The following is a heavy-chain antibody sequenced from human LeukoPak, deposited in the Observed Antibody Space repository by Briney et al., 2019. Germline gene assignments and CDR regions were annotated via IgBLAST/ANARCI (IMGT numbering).Heavy chain of an antibody. V-gene: IGHV3-48*01. J-gene: IGHJ4*02. CDR1: GFTFSSYW. Sequence: GGSLRLSCAASGFTFSSYWMNWVRQAPGKGLEWVSYISSSSSTIYYADSVKGRFTISRDNAKNSLYLQMNSLRAEDTAVYYCARSLSAYYYDSSGYNWGQGTLVTVSS. D-gene: IGHD3-22*01. CDR3: ARSLSAYYYDSSGYN. CDR2: ISSSSSTI.